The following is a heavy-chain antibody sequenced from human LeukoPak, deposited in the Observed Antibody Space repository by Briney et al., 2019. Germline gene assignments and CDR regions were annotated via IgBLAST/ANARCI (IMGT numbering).Heavy chain of an antibody. CDR1: GYTFTGYY. J-gene: IGHJ6*02. Sequence: GASVKVSFKASGYTFTGYYMHWVRQAPGQGLEWMGWINPNSGGTNYAQKFQGRVTMTRDTSISTAYMELSRLRSEDTAVYYCAKTNYYDSSGYQGAGAYYYGMDVWGQGTTVTVSS. CDR2: INPNSGGT. V-gene: IGHV1-2*02. D-gene: IGHD3-22*01. CDR3: AKTNYYDSSGYQGAGAYYYGMDV.